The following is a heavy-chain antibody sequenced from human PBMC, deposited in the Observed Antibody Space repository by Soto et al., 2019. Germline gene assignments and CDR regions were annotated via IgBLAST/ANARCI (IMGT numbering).Heavy chain of an antibody. CDR2: VYYRGRS. V-gene: IGHV4-39*01. CDR1: GGSVSNSNYY. D-gene: IGHD2-8*01. Sequence: XGTLSLTCTVSGGSVSNSNYYWGWIRQSPGKGLEWIGSVYYRGRSYSKSSVKSRVTISVDTSKNQFSLNLNSVTASDTAVYFCVSQRTSVLTQAYFDYWGPGALVTVSS. J-gene: IGHJ4*02. CDR3: VSQRTSVLTQAYFDY.